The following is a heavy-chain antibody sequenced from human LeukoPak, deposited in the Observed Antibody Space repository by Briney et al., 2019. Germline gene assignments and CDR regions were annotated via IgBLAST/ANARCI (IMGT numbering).Heavy chain of an antibody. CDR1: GGAFSSYA. D-gene: IGHD3-3*01. Sequence: SVKVSCKASGGAFSSYAISWVRQAPGQGLEWMGGIIPIFGTANYAQKFQGRVTITADESTSTAYMELSSLRSEDTAVYYCARDRFLEWLFDYWGQGTLVTVSS. CDR2: IIPIFGTA. CDR3: ARDRFLEWLFDY. J-gene: IGHJ4*02. V-gene: IGHV1-69*01.